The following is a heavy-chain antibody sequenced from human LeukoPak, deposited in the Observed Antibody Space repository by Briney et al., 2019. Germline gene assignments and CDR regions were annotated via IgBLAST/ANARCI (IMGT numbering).Heavy chain of an antibody. CDR3: ARLRLYSSGRIRYYYYYMDV. Sequence: SETLSLTCAVYGGSFSGYYWSWIRQPPGKGLEWIGEINHSGSTNYNPSLKSRVTISVDTSKNQFSLKLSSVTAADTAVYYCARLRLYSSGRIRYYYYYMDVWGKGTTVTISS. D-gene: IGHD6-19*01. CDR2: INHSGST. V-gene: IGHV4-34*01. J-gene: IGHJ6*03. CDR1: GGSFSGYY.